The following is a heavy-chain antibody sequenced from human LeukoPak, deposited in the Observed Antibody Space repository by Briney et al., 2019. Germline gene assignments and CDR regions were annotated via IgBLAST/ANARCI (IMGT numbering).Heavy chain of an antibody. Sequence: PSETLSLTCTVSGGSISSYYWSWIRQPPGKGLEWIGYIYYSGSTNYNPSLKSRVTISVDTSKNQFSLKLSSVTAADTAVYYCARHRRGGWSVFDYWGQGTLVTVSS. J-gene: IGHJ4*02. CDR1: GGSISSYY. CDR3: ARHRRGGWSVFDY. CDR2: IYYSGST. V-gene: IGHV4-59*08. D-gene: IGHD6-19*01.